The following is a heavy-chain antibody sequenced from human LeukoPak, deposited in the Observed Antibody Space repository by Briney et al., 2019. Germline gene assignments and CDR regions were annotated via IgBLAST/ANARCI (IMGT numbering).Heavy chain of an antibody. J-gene: IGHJ6*02. CDR1: GGSTSSYY. V-gene: IGHV4-59*08. Sequence: PSETLSLTCTVSGGSTSSYYWSWIRQPPGKGLEWIGYIYYSGSANYNPSLKSRVTISVDTSKNQFSLKLSSVTAADTAVYYCARHEEKSGGFGELFKRYYYYYGMDVRGQGTTVTVSS. D-gene: IGHD3-10*01. CDR3: ARHEEKSGGFGELFKRYYYYYGMDV. CDR2: IYYSGSA.